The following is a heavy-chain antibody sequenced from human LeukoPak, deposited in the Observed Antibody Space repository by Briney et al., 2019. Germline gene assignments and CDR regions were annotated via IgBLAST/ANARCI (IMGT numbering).Heavy chain of an antibody. Sequence: VASVKVSCKASGYTFTGYYMHWVRQAPGQGLEWMGRINPNSGGTNYAQKFQGRVTMTRDTSISTAYMELSRLRSDDTAVYYCARWWPPARSGYSYGLDYWGQGTLVTVSS. CDR2: INPNSGGT. J-gene: IGHJ4*02. CDR1: GYTFTGYY. D-gene: IGHD5-18*01. V-gene: IGHV1-2*06. CDR3: ARWWPPARSGYSYGLDY.